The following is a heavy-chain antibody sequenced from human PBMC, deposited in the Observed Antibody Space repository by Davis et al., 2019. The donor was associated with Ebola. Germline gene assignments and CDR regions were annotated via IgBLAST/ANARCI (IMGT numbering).Heavy chain of an antibody. D-gene: IGHD2-2*01. CDR2: IFPDDSDA. V-gene: IGHV5-51*01. CDR3: ARQGTTSWDS. Sequence: GESLKISCKDSENIFTSYWIGWVRQRPGKGLEWMGFIFPDDSDATYSPSFQGQVTFSVDKSIRTAYLHWNSLKASDTATYYCARQGTTSWDSWGQGTLVTVSS. CDR1: ENIFTSYW. J-gene: IGHJ4*02.